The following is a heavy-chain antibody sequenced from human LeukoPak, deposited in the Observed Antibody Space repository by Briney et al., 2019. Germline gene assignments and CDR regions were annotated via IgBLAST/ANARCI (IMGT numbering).Heavy chain of an antibody. V-gene: IGHV3-74*01. CDR2: INSDGSST. D-gene: IGHD2-15*01. Sequence: GGCLRLSCAASGFTFSSYWMHWVRQAPGKGLVWVSRINSDGSSTSYADSVKGRFTISRDNAKNTLYLQMNSLRAEDTAVYYCARVCGGGSCFPYYNYGMDVWGQGTTDRVSS. CDR1: GFTFSSYW. CDR3: ARVCGGGSCFPYYNYGMDV. J-gene: IGHJ6*02.